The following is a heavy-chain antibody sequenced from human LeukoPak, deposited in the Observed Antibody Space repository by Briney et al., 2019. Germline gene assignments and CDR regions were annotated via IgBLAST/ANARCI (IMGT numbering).Heavy chain of an antibody. Sequence: PSETLSLTCTVSGGSISSYYWSWIRQPPGKGLEWIGYIYYSGSTNYNPSLKSRVTISVDTSKNQFSLKLGSVTAADTAVYYCARVLYYYDSSGYYPTPGAFDIWGQGTMVTVSS. V-gene: IGHV4-59*01. CDR3: ARVLYYYDSSGYYPTPGAFDI. J-gene: IGHJ3*02. CDR2: IYYSGST. D-gene: IGHD3-22*01. CDR1: GGSISSYY.